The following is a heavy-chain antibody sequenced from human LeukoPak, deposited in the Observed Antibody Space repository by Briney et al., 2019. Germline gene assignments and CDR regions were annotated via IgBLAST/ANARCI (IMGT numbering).Heavy chain of an antibody. CDR1: GYTFTGYY. D-gene: IGHD3-10*01. CDR2: INPNSGGT. V-gene: IGHV1-2*04. CDR3: ARGRSITMVRGVILSWFDP. Sequence: ASVKVSCKASGYTFTGYYMHWVRQAPGQGLEWMGWINPNSGGTNYAQKFQGWVTMTRDTSISTAYMELSRLGSDDTAVYYCARGRSITMVRGVILSWFDPWGQGTLVTVSS. J-gene: IGHJ5*02.